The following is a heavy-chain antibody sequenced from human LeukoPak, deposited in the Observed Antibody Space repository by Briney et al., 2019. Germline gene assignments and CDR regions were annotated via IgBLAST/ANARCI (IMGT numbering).Heavy chain of an antibody. CDR2: INSAGDTT. J-gene: IGHJ4*02. CDR3: AKIGSVVVPAAVGGHY. Sequence: GGSLRLSCAASGFTFNTYAMSWVRQAPGKGLEWVSPINSAGDTTYYADSVKGRFTISRDNSKNTLFLQMSGLRVEDTAIYYCAKIGSVVVPAAVGGHYWGQGTLVTVSS. D-gene: IGHD2-15*01. CDR1: GFTFNTYA. V-gene: IGHV3-23*01.